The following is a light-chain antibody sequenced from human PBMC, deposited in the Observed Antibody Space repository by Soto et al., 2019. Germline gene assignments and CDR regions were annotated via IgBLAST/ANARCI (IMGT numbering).Light chain of an antibody. CDR2: DTS. CDR3: LLSYRSEAV. Sequence: QAVVTQEPSLTVSPGGTVTLTCGSSTGAVTSGHYPYWFQQKPGQAPRTLIYDTSDKHSWTPARFSGSLLGGKAALTLSGAQPEDEAEYYCLLSYRSEAVFGGGTQLTVL. V-gene: IGLV7-46*01. CDR1: TGAVTSGHY. J-gene: IGLJ7*01.